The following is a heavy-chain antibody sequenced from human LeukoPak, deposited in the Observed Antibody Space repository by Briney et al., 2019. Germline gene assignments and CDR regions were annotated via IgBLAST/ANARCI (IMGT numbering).Heavy chain of an antibody. Sequence: GGSLRLSCAASGFTFSSYWMSWVRQAPGKGLEWVANIKKDGSEKYYVDSVKGRFTISRDNAKTSLYLQMNSLRAEDTAVYYCATASWLDLLGAGGSAFDIWGQGTMVTVSS. CDR1: GFTFSSYW. CDR2: IKKDGSEK. J-gene: IGHJ3*02. V-gene: IGHV3-7*01. CDR3: ATASWLDLLGAGGSAFDI. D-gene: IGHD1-26*01.